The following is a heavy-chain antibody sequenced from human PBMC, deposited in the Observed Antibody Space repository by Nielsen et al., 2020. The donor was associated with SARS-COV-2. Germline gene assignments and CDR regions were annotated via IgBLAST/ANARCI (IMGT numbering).Heavy chain of an antibody. CDR2: IGTAGDT. J-gene: IGHJ6*03. Sequence: LSLTCAASGFSFSDYEMHWVRQATGKGLEWVAGIGTAGDTYYPGSVKGRFTISRESAKNSLYLQMNSLRAGDTAVYYCARGSYDYYYMDVWGKGTTVTVSS. CDR1: GFSFSDYE. CDR3: ARGSYDYYYMDV. D-gene: IGHD2-15*01. V-gene: IGHV3-13*01.